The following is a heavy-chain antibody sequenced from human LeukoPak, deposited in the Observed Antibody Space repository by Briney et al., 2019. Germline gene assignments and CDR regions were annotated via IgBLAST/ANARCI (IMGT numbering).Heavy chain of an antibody. D-gene: IGHD3-22*01. CDR2: IYYTGST. V-gene: IGHV4-59*01. Sequence: SETLSLTCTVSGGSLSTYYWSWIRQPPGKGLEWMGYIYYTGSTNYNPSLKSRVTTSVDMSKSQFSLKLNSVTAADTAVYYCARASGGYYNNWFDPWGQGTLVTVSS. CDR3: ARASGGYYNNWFDP. J-gene: IGHJ5*02. CDR1: GGSLSTYY.